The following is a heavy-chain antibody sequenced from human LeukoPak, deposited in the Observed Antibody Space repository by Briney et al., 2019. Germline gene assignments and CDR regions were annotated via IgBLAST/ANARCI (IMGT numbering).Heavy chain of an antibody. V-gene: IGHV1-8*01. CDR1: GYTFTSYD. CDR2: MNPNSGNT. Sequence: GASVKVSCKASGYTFTSYDINWVRQATGQGLEWMGWMNPNSGNTGYAQKFQGRVTMTRNTSISTAYMELSSLRSEDTAVYYCARAGGTMIVAYDAFDIWGQGTMVTVSS. J-gene: IGHJ3*02. CDR3: ARAGGTMIVAYDAFDI. D-gene: IGHD3-22*01.